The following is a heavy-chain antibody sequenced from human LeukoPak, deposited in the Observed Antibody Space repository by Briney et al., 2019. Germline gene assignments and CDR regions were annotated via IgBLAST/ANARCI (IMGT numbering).Heavy chain of an antibody. CDR3: AREGFRGTLDQ. V-gene: IGHV3-66*01. J-gene: IGHJ4*02. CDR1: GFAVSSNY. Sequence: GGSLRLSCVVSGFAVSSNYMSWVRQAPGKGLEWVSVISSGATTNNAESVRGRFSTSRDNAKNTLFLQMNSLRVEDTAVYYCAREGFRGTLDQWGQETLVTVAS. CDR2: ISSGATT. D-gene: IGHD3-16*01.